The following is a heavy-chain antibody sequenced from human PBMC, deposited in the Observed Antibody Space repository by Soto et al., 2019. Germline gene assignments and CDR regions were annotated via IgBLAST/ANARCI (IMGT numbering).Heavy chain of an antibody. Sequence: QVQLQESGPGLVKPSETLSLTCTVSGGSISSYYWSWIRQPPGKGLEWIGYIYYSGSTNYNPSLKSRFTISVAPSKNQSSLKLSSVTAADTAVYYCARASGEAFHYWGQGTLVTVSS. CDR1: GGSISSYY. CDR3: ARASGEAFHY. D-gene: IGHD3-10*01. V-gene: IGHV4-59*01. J-gene: IGHJ4*02. CDR2: IYYSGST.